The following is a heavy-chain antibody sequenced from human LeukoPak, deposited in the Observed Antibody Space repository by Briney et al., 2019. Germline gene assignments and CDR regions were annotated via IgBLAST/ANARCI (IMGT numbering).Heavy chain of an antibody. Sequence: GGSLRLSCAASGFTFTSYAMTWVRQAPGKGLEWVSSISGGGGSTYYADSVKGRFTIFRDNSKNTLYLQMKSLRAEDTAVYYCAREGTTIVVALDYWGQGTLVTVSS. J-gene: IGHJ4*02. CDR2: ISGGGGST. CDR3: AREGTTIVVALDY. V-gene: IGHV3-23*01. CDR1: GFTFTSYA. D-gene: IGHD3-22*01.